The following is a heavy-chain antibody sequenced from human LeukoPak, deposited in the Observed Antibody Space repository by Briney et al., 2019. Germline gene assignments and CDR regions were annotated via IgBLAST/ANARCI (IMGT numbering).Heavy chain of an antibody. CDR2: INPSGGST. CDR3: ARDRITIFGVVIPFDY. CDR1: GYTFTSYY. V-gene: IGHV1-46*01. J-gene: IGHJ4*02. Sequence: ASVKVSCKASGYTFTSYYMHWVRQAPGQGLEWMGIINPSGGSTSYAQEFQGRVTMTRDTSTSTVYMELSSLRSEDTAVYYCARDRITIFGVVIPFDYWGQGTLVTVSS. D-gene: IGHD3-3*01.